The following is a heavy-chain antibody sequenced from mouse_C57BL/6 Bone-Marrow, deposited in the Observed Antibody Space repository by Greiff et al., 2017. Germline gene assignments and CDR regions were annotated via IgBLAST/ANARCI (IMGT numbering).Heavy chain of an antibody. V-gene: IGHV1-22*01. CDR2: INPNNGGT. CDR3: ARGYYGSFYYFDY. D-gene: IGHD1-1*01. CDR1: GYTFTDYN. J-gene: IGHJ2*01. Sequence: EVKLMESGPELVKPGASVKMSCKASGYTFTDYNMHWVKQSHGKSLEWIGDINPNNGGTSYNQKFKGKATLTVNKSSSTAYMELRSLTSEDSAVYYCARGYYGSFYYFDYWGQGTTLTVSS.